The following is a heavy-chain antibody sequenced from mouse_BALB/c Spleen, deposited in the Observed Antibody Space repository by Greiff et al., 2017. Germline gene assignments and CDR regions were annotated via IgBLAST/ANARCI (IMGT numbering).Heavy chain of an antibody. Sequence: EVKLVESGGGLVQPGGSLRLSCATSGFTFTDYYMSWVRQPPGKALEWLGFIRNKANGYTTEYSASVKGRFTISRDNSQSILYLQMNTLRAEDSATYYCARASYYGSSYFAYWGQGTLVTVSA. V-gene: IGHV7-3*02. CDR2: IRNKANGYTT. CDR1: GFTFTDYY. J-gene: IGHJ3*01. D-gene: IGHD1-1*01. CDR3: ARASYYGSSYFAY.